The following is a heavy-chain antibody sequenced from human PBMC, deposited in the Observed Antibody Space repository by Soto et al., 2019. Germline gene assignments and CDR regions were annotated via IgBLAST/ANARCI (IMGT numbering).Heavy chain of an antibody. CDR1: GFTFRTYT. Sequence: GGSLRLSCISSGFTFRTYTMNRVRQAPGKGLEWVSGIRGFSPYTFYAESVKGRFTISRDNAKNSLYLQMNSLRAEDTAVYYCARDRGYDAHDYYYNAMDVWRQGTTVTVSS. V-gene: IGHV3-21*01. CDR3: ARDRGYDAHDYYYNAMDV. CDR2: IRGFSPYT. D-gene: IGHD3-10*01. J-gene: IGHJ6*02.